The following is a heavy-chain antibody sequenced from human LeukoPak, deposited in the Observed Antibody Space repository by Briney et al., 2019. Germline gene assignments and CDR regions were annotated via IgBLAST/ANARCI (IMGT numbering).Heavy chain of an antibody. CDR1: GGSISSYY. J-gene: IGHJ6*04. Sequence: SETLSLTCTVSGGSISSYYWSWIRQPPGKGLEWIGYIYYSGSTNYNPSLKSRVTISVDTSKNQFSLKLSSVNAADTAVYYCARNTSSPPDVMNVWGNGTTVTASP. D-gene: IGHD6-6*01. CDR2: IYYSGST. CDR3: ARNTSSPPDVMNV. V-gene: IGHV4-59*01.